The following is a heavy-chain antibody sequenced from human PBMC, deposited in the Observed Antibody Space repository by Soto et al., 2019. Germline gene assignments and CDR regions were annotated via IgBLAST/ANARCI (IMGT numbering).Heavy chain of an antibody. CDR1: GFDFSNSW. D-gene: IGHD4-17*01. Sequence: EVQLVESGGGFVQPGGSLRLSCAASGFDFSNSWMHWVRQVPGKGLVWVSHINSDGSSTTYADSVKGRFTISRDNARTTVYLQGDSLRVEDTAVYYCARDKSYALAVWGQGTTVTVSS. CDR3: ARDKSYALAV. V-gene: IGHV3-74*03. J-gene: IGHJ6*02. CDR2: INSDGSST.